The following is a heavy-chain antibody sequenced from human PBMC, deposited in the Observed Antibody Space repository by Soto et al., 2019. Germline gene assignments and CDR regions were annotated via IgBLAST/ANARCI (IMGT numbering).Heavy chain of an antibody. J-gene: IGHJ3*02. D-gene: IGHD4-17*01. CDR2: INSDGSST. CDR1: GFTFSSYW. CDR3: ARVYYGDYFDDAFDI. Sequence: EVQLVESGGGLVQPGGSLRLSCAASGFTFSSYWMHWVRQAPGKGLVWVSRINSDGSSTSYADSVKGRFTISRDNAKNTLYLKMNSLRAEDTAVYYCARVYYGDYFDDAFDIWGQGTMVTVSS. V-gene: IGHV3-74*01.